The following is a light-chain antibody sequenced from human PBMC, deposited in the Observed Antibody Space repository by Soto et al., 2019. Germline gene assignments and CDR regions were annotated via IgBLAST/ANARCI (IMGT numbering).Light chain of an antibody. CDR3: LLSYSGARV. V-gene: IGLV7-46*01. J-gene: IGLJ3*02. CDR1: TGAVTSGHY. CDR2: DTS. Sequence: QAVVTQEPSLTVSPGGKVTLTCGSSTGAVTSGHYPYWFQQKPGQAPRTLIYDTSKKHSLTPARFSSSLLGGKAALTLSGAQPEDEDEYYFLLSYSGARVFGGGTKLTVL.